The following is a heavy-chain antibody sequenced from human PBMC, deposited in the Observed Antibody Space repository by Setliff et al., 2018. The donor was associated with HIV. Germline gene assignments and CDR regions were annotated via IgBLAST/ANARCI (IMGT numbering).Heavy chain of an antibody. CDR1: GFTFSDYY. J-gene: IGHJ4*02. CDR3: AVAVLGTIGF. CDR2: ISNSGSSI. D-gene: IGHD6-19*01. Sequence: GGSLRLSCAVSGFTFSDYYMSWIRQTPGKELEWISHISNSGSSIYYADSVKGRFTISRDNAKNSLYLQMNSLRAEDTAVYYCAVAVLGTIGFWGQGTLVTVSS. V-gene: IGHV3-11*04.